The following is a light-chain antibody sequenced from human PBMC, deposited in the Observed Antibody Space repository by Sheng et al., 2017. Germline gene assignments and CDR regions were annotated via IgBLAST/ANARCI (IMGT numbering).Light chain of an antibody. CDR3: HQYNDWPPYT. V-gene: IGKV3-15*01. CDR1: QSVGSH. Sequence: ETVMTQSPATLSVSPGERATLSCRASQSVGSHLAWFRQKPGQAPRLLIYGASTRATGIPARFSGGGSGTEFTLTISSLQSEDFAVYYCHQYNDWPPYTFGQGTKVEIK. CDR2: GAS. J-gene: IGKJ2*01.